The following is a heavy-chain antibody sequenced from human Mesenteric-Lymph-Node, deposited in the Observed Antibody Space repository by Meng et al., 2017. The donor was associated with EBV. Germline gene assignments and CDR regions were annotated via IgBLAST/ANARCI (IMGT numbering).Heavy chain of an antibody. CDR1: GASISSRSYY. V-gene: IGHV4-39*07. D-gene: IGHD3-10*01. Sequence: QVQLQESGPGLVKPSEPLPLTCTVSGASISSRSYYWGWIRQPPGKGLEWIGSMHYSGPTDYNPSLKTRVTISVDTSKNQFSLRLTSVTAADTAVYYCARENPARGNWFDPWGQGALVTVSS. J-gene: IGHJ5*02. CDR3: ARENPARGNWFDP. CDR2: MHYSGPT.